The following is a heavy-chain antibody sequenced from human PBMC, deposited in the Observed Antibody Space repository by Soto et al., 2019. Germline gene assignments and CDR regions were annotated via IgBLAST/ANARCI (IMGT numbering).Heavy chain of an antibody. Sequence: PGESLKISCAASGFTFSSYGMHWVRQAPGKGLEWVAVISYDGSNRYYADSVKGRFTISRDNSKNTLYLQMNSLRAEDTAVYYCAKSVRWGQWLVHDYYYYGMDVWGQGTTVTVSS. D-gene: IGHD6-19*01. J-gene: IGHJ6*02. CDR1: GFTFSSYG. CDR2: ISYDGSNR. CDR3: AKSVRWGQWLVHDYYYYGMDV. V-gene: IGHV3-30*18.